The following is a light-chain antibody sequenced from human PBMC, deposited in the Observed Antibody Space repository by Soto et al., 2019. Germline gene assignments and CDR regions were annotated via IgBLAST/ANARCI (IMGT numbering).Light chain of an antibody. Sequence: EIVLTQSPATLSLSPGERATLSCRASQSVSSNSAWYQQKPGQAPRLLIYGASTRATGIPARFSGSGSGTEFTLTISSLQSEDFAVYYCQQYNNWPPWTFGQGTKVDIK. CDR3: QQYNNWPPWT. CDR1: QSVSSN. J-gene: IGKJ1*01. V-gene: IGKV3-15*01. CDR2: GAS.